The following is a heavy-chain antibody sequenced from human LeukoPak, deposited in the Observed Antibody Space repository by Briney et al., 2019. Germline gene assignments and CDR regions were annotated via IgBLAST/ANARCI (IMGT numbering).Heavy chain of an antibody. J-gene: IGHJ4*02. D-gene: IGHD2-21*01. Sequence: SVKVSCKASGGTFSSYAISWVRQAPGQGPEWMGGIIPIFGTANYAQKFQGRVTITADESTSTAYMELSSLRSEDTAVYYCARNCGGDCFIPYFDYWGQGTLVTVSS. CDR3: ARNCGGDCFIPYFDY. V-gene: IGHV1-69*13. CDR1: GGTFSSYA. CDR2: IIPIFGTA.